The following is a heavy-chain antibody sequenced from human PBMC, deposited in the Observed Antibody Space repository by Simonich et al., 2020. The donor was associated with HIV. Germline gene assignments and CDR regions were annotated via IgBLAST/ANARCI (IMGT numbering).Heavy chain of an antibody. Sequence: QVQLVESGGGVVQPGRSLRLSCAASGFTFSSYAMHWVRQAPGKGLAWVAVKSYDGSNKYYADSGKGRFTIPRDNSKNTLYLQMNSLRAEDTAVYYCASGGSISSVWADDYWGQGTLVTVSS. D-gene: IGHD3-16*01. CDR1: GFTFSSYA. CDR2: KSYDGSNK. V-gene: IGHV3-30*07. CDR3: ASGGSISSVWADDY. J-gene: IGHJ4*02.